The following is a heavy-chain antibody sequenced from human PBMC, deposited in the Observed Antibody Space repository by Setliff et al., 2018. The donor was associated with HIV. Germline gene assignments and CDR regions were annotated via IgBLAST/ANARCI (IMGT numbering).Heavy chain of an antibody. CDR3: ARMSVSAAVYFDS. CDR1: DGSTRTSSYY. D-gene: IGHD6-25*01. Sequence: SETLSLTCTVSDGSTRTSSYYWGWIRQAPGKGLEWIGSVYYSGSTYYNPSLKSRVTMSIDTSRNQFSLKLRSVTAADTAVFYCARMSVSAAVYFDSWGQGTLVTVSS. CDR2: VYYSGST. J-gene: IGHJ4*02. V-gene: IGHV4-39*07.